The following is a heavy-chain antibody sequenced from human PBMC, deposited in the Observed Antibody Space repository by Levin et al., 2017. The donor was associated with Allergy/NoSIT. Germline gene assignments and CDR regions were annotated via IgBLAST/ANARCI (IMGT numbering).Heavy chain of an antibody. J-gene: IGHJ6*02. Sequence: GASVKVSCKASGGTFSSYAISWVRQAPGQGLEWMGGIIPIFGTANYAQKFQGRVTITADESTSTAYMELSSLRSEDTAVYYCASPLRGYSYGTLYGMDGWGQGTTVTVSS. CDR3: ASPLRGYSYGTLYGMDG. CDR2: IIPIFGTA. D-gene: IGHD5-18*01. CDR1: GGTFSSYA. V-gene: IGHV1-69*13.